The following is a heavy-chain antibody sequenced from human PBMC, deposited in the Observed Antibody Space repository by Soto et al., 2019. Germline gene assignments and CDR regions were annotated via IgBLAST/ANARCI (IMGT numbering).Heavy chain of an antibody. CDR1: GFTFSNYW. Sequence: EVQLVESGGGLVQPGGSLRLSCAASGFTFSNYWMYWVRQAPGKGLVWVSRVNNDGTDTTHADSVKGRFTISRDNAENTLYLQMNSLRAEYTAVYYWARGGLQHALDVWGQGSTVTVSS. D-gene: IGHD6-13*01. V-gene: IGHV3-74*03. CDR2: VNNDGTDT. CDR3: ARGGLQHALDV. J-gene: IGHJ6*02.